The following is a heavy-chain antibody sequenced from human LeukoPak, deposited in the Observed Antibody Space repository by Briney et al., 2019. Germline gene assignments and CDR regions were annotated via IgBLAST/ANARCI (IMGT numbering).Heavy chain of an antibody. V-gene: IGHV4-59*01. CDR1: GGSISSYY. Sequence: SETLSLTCTVSGGSISSYYWSWIRQPPGKGLEWIGYISYSGSTNFNPSLKSRVTISVDTSKNQFSLKLSSVTAADTAVYYCAREGTAGTNLNWFDPWGQGTLATVSS. J-gene: IGHJ5*02. CDR3: AREGTAGTNLNWFDP. CDR2: ISYSGST. D-gene: IGHD1-1*01.